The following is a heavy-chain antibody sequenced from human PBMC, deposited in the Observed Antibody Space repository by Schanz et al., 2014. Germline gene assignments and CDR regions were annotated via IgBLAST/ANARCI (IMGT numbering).Heavy chain of an antibody. V-gene: IGHV3-30*18. Sequence: QVQLVESGGGVVQPGRPLRLSCAGSGFSFSDYGMHWVRQAPGRGLEWVAVISYHGSEKYYADSEKGRFTITEDNSKTTLKLQMSSLRAEATAVYCGAKSYDTSGYSGFDYWGQGTLVTVSS. J-gene: IGHJ4*02. CDR3: AKSYDTSGYSGFDY. CDR2: ISYHGSEK. CDR1: GFSFSDYG. D-gene: IGHD3-22*01.